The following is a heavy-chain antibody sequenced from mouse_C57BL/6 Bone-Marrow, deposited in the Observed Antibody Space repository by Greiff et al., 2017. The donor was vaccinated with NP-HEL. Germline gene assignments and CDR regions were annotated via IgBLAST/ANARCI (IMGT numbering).Heavy chain of an antibody. D-gene: IGHD1-1*01. CDR1: GFTFSDYG. Sequence: EVKVEESGGGLVKPGGSLKLSCAASGFTFSDYGMHWVRQAPEKGLEWVAYISSGSSTIYYADTVKGRFTISRDNAKNTLFLQMTSLRSEDTAMDYCASHYYGSSPFDYWGQGTTLTVSS. CDR3: ASHYYGSSPFDY. J-gene: IGHJ2*01. CDR2: ISSGSSTI. V-gene: IGHV5-17*01.